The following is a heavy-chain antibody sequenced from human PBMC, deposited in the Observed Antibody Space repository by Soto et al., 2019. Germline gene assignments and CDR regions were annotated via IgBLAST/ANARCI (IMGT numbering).Heavy chain of an antibody. CDR2: IWYHGRSQ. D-gene: IGHD3-16*01. J-gene: IGHJ6*02. Sequence: QVQLVESGGGVVQPGRSLRLSCAATGFNFSSYGMHWVRQAPGKGLEWVAVIWYHGRSQFYADSVQGRFTISRDNSKKTLYLHMNSLRAEDTAVYYCARWGRDMDVWGQGTTVNVSS. CDR1: GFNFSSYG. V-gene: IGHV3-33*01. CDR3: ARWGRDMDV.